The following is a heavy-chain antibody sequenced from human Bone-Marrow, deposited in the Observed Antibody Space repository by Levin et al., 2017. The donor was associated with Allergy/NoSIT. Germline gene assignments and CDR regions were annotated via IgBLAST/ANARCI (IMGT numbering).Heavy chain of an antibody. Sequence: PGGSLRLSCVASGFTFSDHYMDWVRQAPGKGLEWVGRCRNEVHSYTTEYAASVKGRFTISRDDSKNSVFLHMNSLKTEDTAVYFCVRGSLDLWGQGTTVTVSS. CDR1: GFTFSDHY. J-gene: IGHJ6*02. CDR2: CRNEVHSYTT. V-gene: IGHV3-72*01. CDR3: VRGSLDL.